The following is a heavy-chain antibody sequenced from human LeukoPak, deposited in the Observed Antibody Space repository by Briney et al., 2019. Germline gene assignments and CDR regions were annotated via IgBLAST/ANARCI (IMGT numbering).Heavy chain of an antibody. CDR1: GGSISSGSYY. Sequence: PSETLSLTCTVSGGSISSGSYYWSWIRQPAGKGLEWIGRIYTSGSTNYNPSLKSRVTISVDTSKNQFSLKLSSVTAADTAVYYCARYLGRGGGYWGQGTLVTVSS. J-gene: IGHJ4*02. CDR3: ARYLGRGGGY. V-gene: IGHV4-61*02. CDR2: IYTSGST. D-gene: IGHD5-12*01.